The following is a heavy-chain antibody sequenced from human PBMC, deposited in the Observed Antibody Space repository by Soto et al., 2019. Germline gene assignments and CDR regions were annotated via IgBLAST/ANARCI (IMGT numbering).Heavy chain of an antibody. D-gene: IGHD6-19*01. CDR3: GRGGGGGVAGSAAFDM. Sequence: QLHLVHSCAVVKKPGASVTVSCSASGYPVTAYYMHWVRQAPGRGREWMGGINPATGAAKYTQTFRGRVTITGDTSVCTVFRELGGLTCEDTGVFYCGRGGGGGVAGSAAFDMWCQGTLVTFAS. V-gene: IGHV1-2*01. J-gene: IGHJ3*02. CDR1: GYPVTAYY. CDR2: INPATGAA.